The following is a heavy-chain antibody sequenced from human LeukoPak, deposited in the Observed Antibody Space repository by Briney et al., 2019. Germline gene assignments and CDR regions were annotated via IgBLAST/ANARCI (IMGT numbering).Heavy chain of an antibody. CDR2: VSGSGGST. CDR3: AKAGIIAADFNSYFDY. V-gene: IGHV3-23*01. CDR1: GFTFSIYA. D-gene: IGHD6-13*01. J-gene: IGHJ4*02. Sequence: WGSLSLSCAAAGFTFSIYAMTWVRQAPGKGLEWVSAVSGSGGSTYYADSVTGRFTISRDNSKNTLYLQMNSLRAEDTAVYFCAKAGIIAADFNSYFDYWGQGTLVT.